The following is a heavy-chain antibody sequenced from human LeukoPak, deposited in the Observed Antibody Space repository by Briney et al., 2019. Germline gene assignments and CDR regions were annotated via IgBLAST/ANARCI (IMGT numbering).Heavy chain of an antibody. J-gene: IGHJ3*02. CDR3: ARHTRGVDTALVQDAFDI. D-gene: IGHD5-18*01. CDR1: GYNFTNYW. CDR2: IYPGDSDT. Sequence: ESPKISCKGSGYNFTNYWVGWVRQVPGKGLEWLGIIYPGDSDTRYSPSFQGQVTISADKSVSTAYLQWSSLKASDTAIYYCARHTRGVDTALVQDAFDIWGQGTRVTVSS. V-gene: IGHV5-51*01.